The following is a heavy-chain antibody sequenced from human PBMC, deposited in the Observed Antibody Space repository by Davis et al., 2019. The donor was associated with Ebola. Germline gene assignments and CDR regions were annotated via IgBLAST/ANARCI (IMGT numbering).Heavy chain of an antibody. J-gene: IGHJ4*02. CDR2: TSTSGNTV. CDR3: ASGRYDYILRF. V-gene: IGHV3-48*01. D-gene: IGHD3-16*01. Sequence: GESLKISCAASGFTFRNFEMNWVRQAPGKGLEWVSYTSTSGNTVYYTDSVKGRFTISRDNSKNTLYLQMNSLRAEDTAVYYCASGRYDYILRFWGQGTRVTVSS. CDR1: GFTFRNFE.